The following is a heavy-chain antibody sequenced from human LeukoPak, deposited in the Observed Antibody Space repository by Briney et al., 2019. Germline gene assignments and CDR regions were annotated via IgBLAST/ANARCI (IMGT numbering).Heavy chain of an antibody. J-gene: IGHJ3*02. V-gene: IGHV3-48*04. CDR3: AKGYSSGWRGAFDI. CDR1: GFTFSRYS. Sequence: GGSLRLSCAASGFTFSRYSMNWVRQAPGKGLECLSYISSSSATIYYADSVKGRFTISRDNAKNSLYLQMNSLRAEDTAVYYCAKGYSSGWRGAFDIWGQGTMVTVSS. CDR2: ISSSSATI. D-gene: IGHD6-19*01.